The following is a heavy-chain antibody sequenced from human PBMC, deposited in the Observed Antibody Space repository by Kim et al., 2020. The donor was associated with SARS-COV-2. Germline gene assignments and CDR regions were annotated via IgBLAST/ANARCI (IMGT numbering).Heavy chain of an antibody. J-gene: IGHJ4*02. CDR1: GGSFSGYY. Sequence: SETLSLTCAVYGGSFSGYYWSWIRQPPGKGLEWIGEINHSGSTNYNPSLKSRVTISVDTSKNQFSLKLSSVTAADTAVYYCAYLGYCSGGSCYSVDYWGQGTLVTVSS. CDR3: AYLGYCSGGSCYSVDY. D-gene: IGHD2-15*01. CDR2: INHSGST. V-gene: IGHV4-34*01.